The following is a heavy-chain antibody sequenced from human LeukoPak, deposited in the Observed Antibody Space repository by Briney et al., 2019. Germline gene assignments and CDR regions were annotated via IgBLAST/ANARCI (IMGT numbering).Heavy chain of an antibody. CDR1: GFTFSSYS. J-gene: IGHJ6*02. Sequence: GGSLRLSCAASGFTFSSYSMNWVRQAPGKGLEWVSYISSSSSTIYYADSVKGRFTISRDNAKNSLYLQMNSLRAEDTAVYYCARDRVGGTTWAYYYYGVDVWGQGTTVTVSS. D-gene: IGHD1-7*01. CDR3: ARDRVGGTTWAYYYYGVDV. CDR2: ISSSSSTI. V-gene: IGHV3-48*01.